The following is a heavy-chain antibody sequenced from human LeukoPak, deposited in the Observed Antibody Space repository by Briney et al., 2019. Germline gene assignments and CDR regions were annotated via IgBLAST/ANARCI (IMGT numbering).Heavy chain of an antibody. CDR2: IYTSGST. D-gene: IGHD5-18*01. V-gene: IGHV4-4*07. Sequence: PSETLSLTCTVSGGSISSYYWSWTRQPAGKGLEWIGRIYTSGSTNYNPSLKSRVTMSVDTSKNQFSLKLSSVPAADTAVYYCARERTVMVQGDWFDPWGQGTLVTVSS. CDR3: ARERTVMVQGDWFDP. J-gene: IGHJ5*02. CDR1: GGSISSYY.